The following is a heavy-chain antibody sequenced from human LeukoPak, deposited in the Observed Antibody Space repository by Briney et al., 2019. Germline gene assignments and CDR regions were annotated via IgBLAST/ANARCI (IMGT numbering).Heavy chain of an antibody. CDR3: ARGRYSSSSYGGYYFDY. Sequence: SETLSLTCAVYGGSFSGYYWSWIRQPPGKGLEWIGEINHSGSTNYNPPLKSRVTISVDTSKNQFSLKLSSVTAADTAVYYCARGRYSSSSYGGYYFDYWGQGTLVTVSS. D-gene: IGHD6-6*01. J-gene: IGHJ4*02. CDR2: INHSGST. CDR1: GGSFSGYY. V-gene: IGHV4-34*01.